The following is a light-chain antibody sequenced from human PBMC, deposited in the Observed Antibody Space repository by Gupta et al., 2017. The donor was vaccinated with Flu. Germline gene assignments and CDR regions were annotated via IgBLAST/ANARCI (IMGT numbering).Light chain of an antibody. V-gene: IGLV1-44*01. CDR3: GAWDDSRNGYV. J-gene: IGLJ1*01. CDR1: GSNIGRDH. CDR2: TNN. Sequence: QAVLTQSPSASATPGQRVTIPGSGSGSNIGRDHVNWYQQLPGSAPSLLIHTNNQRLSAVPARFSGSKSGTSASITTSGPQAEDEADYYCGAWDDSRNGYVFGTGTKVTVL.